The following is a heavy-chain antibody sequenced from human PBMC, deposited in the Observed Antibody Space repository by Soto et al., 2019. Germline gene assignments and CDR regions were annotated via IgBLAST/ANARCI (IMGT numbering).Heavy chain of an antibody. CDR1: GLTFSSPW. J-gene: IGHJ4*02. D-gene: IGHD4-17*01. CDR3: TRDDYYGGTSRD. V-gene: IGHV3-7*01. CDR2: MKQDDSEK. Sequence: EVQLVESGGTLVQPGGSLRLSCAASGLTFSSPWMSWVRQAPGKGLEWVANMKQDDSEKYYLESVKGRFTISRDNTKNSLDLQRNRLRVEDTAVYYCTRDDYYGGTSRDWGQGTLVTVSS.